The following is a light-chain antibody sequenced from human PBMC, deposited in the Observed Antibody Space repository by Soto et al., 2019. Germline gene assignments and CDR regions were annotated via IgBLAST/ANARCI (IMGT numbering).Light chain of an antibody. Sequence: QSVLTQPASVSGSPGQSITISCTGTSSDVGSYNLVSWYQQYPGKAPKLMIYEGSKRPSGVSNRFSGSKSGNTASLTISGLQAEDEADYYCCSYAGSSTHYVFGTGTKLTVL. J-gene: IGLJ1*01. CDR1: SSDVGSYNL. CDR3: CSYAGSSTHYV. V-gene: IGLV2-23*01. CDR2: EGS.